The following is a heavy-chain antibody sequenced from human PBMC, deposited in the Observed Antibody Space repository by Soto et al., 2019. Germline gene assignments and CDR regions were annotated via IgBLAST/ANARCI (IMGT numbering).Heavy chain of an antibody. CDR2: INHSGST. Sequence: PSETLSLTCTVSGGSISYYYWNWIRQSPGKGLEWIGEINHSGSTNYNPSLKSRVTISVDTSKNQFSLKLSSVTAADTAVYYCARGYSYGVEDDAFDIWGQGTMVTVSS. J-gene: IGHJ3*02. V-gene: IGHV4-34*01. D-gene: IGHD5-18*01. CDR3: ARGYSYGVEDDAFDI. CDR1: GGSISYYY.